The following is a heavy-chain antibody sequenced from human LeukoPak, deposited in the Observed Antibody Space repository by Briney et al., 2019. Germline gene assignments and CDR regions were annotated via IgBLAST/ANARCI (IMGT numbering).Heavy chain of an antibody. D-gene: IGHD6-19*01. V-gene: IGHV3-74*01. CDR2: INTDGTVT. CDR3: ATKQWLAPPPDS. J-gene: IGHJ4*02. Sequence: GGSLRLSCAASGFTFSKYWMLWVRQAPGKGLESVSRINTDGTVTTYADSVKGRFTVSRDNADNTMFLQMNSVRDEDTAVYYCATKQWLAPPPDSWGQGTLVTVSS. CDR1: GFTFSKYW.